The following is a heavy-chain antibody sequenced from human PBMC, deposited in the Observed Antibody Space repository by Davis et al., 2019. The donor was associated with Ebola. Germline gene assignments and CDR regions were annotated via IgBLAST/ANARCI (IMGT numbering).Heavy chain of an antibody. Sequence: AASVKVSCKTSGDTFGEYGYNWVRQAPGQRLEWMGRVLPILGATNYAQNFQGRVTITADKSTYTVYMELSSLRSEDTAVYYCARGRKVAKMGSWFDPWGQGTLVTVSS. CDR1: GDTFGEYG. J-gene: IGHJ5*02. V-gene: IGHV1-69*04. CDR2: VLPILGAT. D-gene: IGHD5-12*01. CDR3: ARGRKVAKMGSWFDP.